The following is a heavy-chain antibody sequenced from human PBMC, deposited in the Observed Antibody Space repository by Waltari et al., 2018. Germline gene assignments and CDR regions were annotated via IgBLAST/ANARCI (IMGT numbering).Heavy chain of an antibody. Sequence: QVQLQQWGAGLLKPSETLSLTCAVYGGSFSGYYWSWIRQPPGKGLEWIGEINHSGSTNYNPSLKSRVTISVDTSKNQFSLKLSSVTAADTAVYYCARAYRYYRYYYYYGMDVWGQGTTVTVSS. CDR1: GGSFSGYY. CDR2: INHSGST. J-gene: IGHJ6*02. V-gene: IGHV4-34*01. D-gene: IGHD3-16*02. CDR3: ARAYRYYRYYYYYGMDV.